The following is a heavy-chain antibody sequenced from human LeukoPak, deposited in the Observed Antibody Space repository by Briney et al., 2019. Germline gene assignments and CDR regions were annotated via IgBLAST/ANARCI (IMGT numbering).Heavy chain of an antibody. CDR2: ISYDGSHT. D-gene: IGHD2-15*01. CDR1: GFTFSSYG. Sequence: PGGSLRLSCAASGFTFSSYGMHWVRQAPGKGLEWVALISYDGSHTYYADSVKGRFTIFRDNSKNTLDLQMNSLRAEDTAVYYCAKDRRRYCSGGNCFYFDYWGQGTLVTVSS. V-gene: IGHV3-30*18. CDR3: AKDRRRYCSGGNCFYFDY. J-gene: IGHJ4*02.